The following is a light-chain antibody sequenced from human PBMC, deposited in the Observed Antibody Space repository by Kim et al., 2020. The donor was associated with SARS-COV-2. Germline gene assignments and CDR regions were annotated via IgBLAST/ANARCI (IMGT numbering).Light chain of an antibody. CDR2: GKT. J-gene: IGLJ1*01. Sequence: LGETVSFTCQGYSLRPCFAGWYQQKTGQAPVLVIYGKTNLPSGIPDRFAGSSSGDTASVTITGAQAEDEAYYYCNSRDSSGNLYVFGTGTKVTVL. CDR3: NSRDSSGNLYV. CDR1: SLRPCF. V-gene: IGLV3-19*01.